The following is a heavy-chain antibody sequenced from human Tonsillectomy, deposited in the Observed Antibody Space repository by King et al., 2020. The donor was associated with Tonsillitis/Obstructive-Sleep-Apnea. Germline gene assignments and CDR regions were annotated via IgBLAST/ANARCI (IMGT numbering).Heavy chain of an antibody. J-gene: IGHJ4*02. CDR2: IWYDGSNK. V-gene: IGHV3-33*01. CDR1: GFTFSSYG. D-gene: IGHD2-2*01. Sequence: VQLVESGGGVVQPGRSLRLSCAASGFTFSSYGMHWVRQAPGKGLEWVAVIWYDGSNKYYADSVKGRFTISRDNSKNTLYLQMNSLRAEDTAVYYCASEGVVPAAIQTYAFDYWGQGTLVTVSS. CDR3: ASEGVVPAAIQTYAFDY.